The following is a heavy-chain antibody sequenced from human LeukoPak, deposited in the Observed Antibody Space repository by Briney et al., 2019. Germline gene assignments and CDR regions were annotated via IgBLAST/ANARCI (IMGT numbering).Heavy chain of an antibody. CDR2: ISGYNGNT. CDR1: GYIFINYG. J-gene: IGHJ4*02. CDR3: ARDLSSGWTTD. Sequence: GASVKVSCKASGYIFINYGISWVRQAPGQGLEWMGWISGYNGNTNYAQKLQGRVTMTTDTSTSTAYMGLRSLRSDDTAVYYCARDLSSGWTTDWGQGTLVTVSS. V-gene: IGHV1-18*01. D-gene: IGHD6-19*01.